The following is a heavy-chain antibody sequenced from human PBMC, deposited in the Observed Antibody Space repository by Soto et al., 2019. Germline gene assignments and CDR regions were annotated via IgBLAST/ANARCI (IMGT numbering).Heavy chain of an antibody. J-gene: IGHJ6*02. D-gene: IGHD5-18*01. CDR3: AKDLRLWSKDYYYYGMDV. Sequence: QVQLVESGGGVVQPGRSLRLSCAASGFTFSSYGMHWVRQAPGKGLEWVAVISYDGSKEFYADSVKGRFTISRDNSKNRLYLQMNSLRAEDTALYYCAKDLRLWSKDYYYYGMDVWGQGTTVTVSS. CDR1: GFTFSSYG. CDR2: ISYDGSKE. V-gene: IGHV3-30*18.